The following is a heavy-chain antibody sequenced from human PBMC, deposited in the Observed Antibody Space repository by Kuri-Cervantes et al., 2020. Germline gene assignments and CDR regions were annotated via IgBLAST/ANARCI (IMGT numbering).Heavy chain of an antibody. CDR3: ARGPIWFGELDGDY. D-gene: IGHD3-10*01. V-gene: IGHV1-2*02. CDR2: INPNSGGT. Sequence: ASVKVSCKASGYTFTGYYMHWVRQAPGQGLEWMGWINPNSGGTNYAQKFQGRVTMTRNTSISTAYMELSRLRSDDTAVYYCARGPIWFGELDGDYWGQGTLVTVSS. J-gene: IGHJ4*02. CDR1: GYTFTGYY.